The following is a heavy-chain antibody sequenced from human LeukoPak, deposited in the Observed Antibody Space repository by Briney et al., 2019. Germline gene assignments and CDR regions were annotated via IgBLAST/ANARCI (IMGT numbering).Heavy chain of an antibody. D-gene: IGHD5-24*01. V-gene: IGHV1-2*02. CDR2: INPNSGGT. CDR3: AREGDGYNLYYFDC. J-gene: IGHJ4*02. Sequence: GASVKVSCKASGYTFTGYYMHWVRQAPGQGLEWMGWINPNSGGTNYAQKFQGRVTMTRDTSISTAYMELSRLRSDDTAVYYCAREGDGYNLYYFDCWGQGTLVTVSS. CDR1: GYTFTGYY.